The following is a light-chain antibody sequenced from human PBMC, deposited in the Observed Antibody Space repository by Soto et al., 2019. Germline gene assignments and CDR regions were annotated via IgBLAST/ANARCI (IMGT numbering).Light chain of an antibody. V-gene: IGKV2-28*01. CDR3: MQALQSFT. CDR1: QSLLHSNGYNC. J-gene: IGKJ4*01. CDR2: LGS. Sequence: DIVMTQSPLSMPVTPGEPASISCRSSQSLLHSNGYNCLDRDLQKPGQSPQLLIYLGSNRASGVPDRFSGSGSGTDFTLKISRVEAEDVGVYYCMQALQSFTFGGGTKVQIK.